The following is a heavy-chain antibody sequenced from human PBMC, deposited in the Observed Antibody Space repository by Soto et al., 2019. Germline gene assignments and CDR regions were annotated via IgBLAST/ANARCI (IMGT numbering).Heavy chain of an antibody. CDR2: ISSSSSTI. CDR1: GFTFSSYS. CDR3: ARDPVYCSSTSCPDYYYYGMDV. J-gene: IGHJ6*02. Sequence: GGSLRLSCAASGFTFSSYSMNWVRQAPGKWLEWVSYISSSSSTIYYADSVKGRFTISRDNAKNSLYLQMNSLRDEDTAVYYCARDPVYCSSTSCPDYYYYGMDVWGQGXTVTVS. V-gene: IGHV3-48*02. D-gene: IGHD2-2*01.